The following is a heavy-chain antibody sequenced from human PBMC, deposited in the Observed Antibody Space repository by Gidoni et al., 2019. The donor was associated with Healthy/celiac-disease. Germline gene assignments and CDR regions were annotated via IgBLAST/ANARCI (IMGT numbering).Heavy chain of an antibody. J-gene: IGHJ6*02. CDR2: IWYDGSNK. D-gene: IGHD3-22*01. CDR1: GFTFRSYC. V-gene: IGHV3-33*01. CDR3: ARSTYYYDSSGYYYYYYGMDV. Sequence: QVQLVASGGGVVQPGRSLGLSCAASGFTFRSYCIRWVRQGQGKGLGWGAVIWYDGSNKYYADSVKGRFTISRDNSKNTLYLQMNSLRAEDTAVYYCARSTYYYDSSGYYYYYYGMDVWGQGTTVTVSS.